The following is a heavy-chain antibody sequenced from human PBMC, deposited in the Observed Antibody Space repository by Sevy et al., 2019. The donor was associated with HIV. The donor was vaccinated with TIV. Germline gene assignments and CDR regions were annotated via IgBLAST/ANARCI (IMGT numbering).Heavy chain of an antibody. D-gene: IGHD5-18*01. CDR1: GFTFSSYW. Sequence: GESLKISCAASGFTFSSYWMSWVRQAPGKGLEWVATMKEDGSERNYVASVKGRFTISRDSAKNSLYLQMNSLRAEDTAVYYCVREGVGGYSYSLDCWGQGTLVTVSS. CDR3: VREGVGGYSYSLDC. V-gene: IGHV3-7*01. CDR2: MKEDGSER. J-gene: IGHJ4*02.